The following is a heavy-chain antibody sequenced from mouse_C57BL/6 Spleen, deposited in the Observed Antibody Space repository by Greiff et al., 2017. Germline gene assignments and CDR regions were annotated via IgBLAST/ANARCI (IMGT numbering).Heavy chain of an antibody. CDR1: GYAFTNYL. V-gene: IGHV1-54*01. D-gene: IGHD3-2*02. J-gene: IGHJ2*01. Sequence: QVQLQQSGAELVRPGTSVKVSCKASGYAFTNYLIEWVKQRPGQGLEWIGVINPGSGGTNYNEKFKGKATLTADKSSSTAYMQLSSRTSEDSAVYFCARRGQLRLPFDYWGQGTTLTVSS. CDR2: INPGSGGT. CDR3: ARRGQLRLPFDY.